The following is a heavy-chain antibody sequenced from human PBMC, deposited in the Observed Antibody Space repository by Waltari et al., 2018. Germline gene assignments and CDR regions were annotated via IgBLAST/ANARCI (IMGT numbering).Heavy chain of an antibody. CDR3: AREYVGDPIVATIIPDY. V-gene: IGHV4-31*03. J-gene: IGHJ4*02. D-gene: IGHD5-12*01. CDR2: IYYSGST. CDR1: GGSISSGGYY. Sequence: QVQLQESGPGLVKPSQTLSLTCTVSGGSISSGGYYWSWIRQHPGKGLEWIGYIYYSGSTYYNPSLKSRVTISVDTSKNQFSLKLSSVTAADTAVYYCAREYVGDPIVATIIPDYWGQGTLVTVSS.